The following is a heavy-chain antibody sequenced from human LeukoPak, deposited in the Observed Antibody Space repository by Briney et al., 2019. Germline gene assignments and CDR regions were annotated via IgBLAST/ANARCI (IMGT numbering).Heavy chain of an antibody. CDR2: IYKSGST. Sequence: SETLSLTCTVSGVSISSHYWSWIRQPPGKGLEWIGYIYKSGSTNSDPSLKSRVTLSVDTYKNQFSLKLSSATAADTAVYYCARGGNWFDPWGQGTLVTVSS. V-gene: IGHV4-59*11. CDR3: ARGGNWFDP. J-gene: IGHJ5*02. CDR1: GVSISSHY.